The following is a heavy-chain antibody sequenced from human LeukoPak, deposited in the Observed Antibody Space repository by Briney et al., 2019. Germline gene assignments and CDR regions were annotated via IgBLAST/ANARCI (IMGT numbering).Heavy chain of an antibody. V-gene: IGHV3-23*01. CDR1: GFTFSSYA. J-gene: IGHJ5*02. Sequence: PGGSLRLSCAASGFTFSSYAMSWVRQAPGKGLEWVSAISGSGGSTYYADSVKGRFTISRDNSKNTLYLQMNSLSAEDTAVYYCARVYDFWSGYYSPSWFDPWGQGTLVTVSS. D-gene: IGHD3-3*01. CDR2: ISGSGGST. CDR3: ARVYDFWSGYYSPSWFDP.